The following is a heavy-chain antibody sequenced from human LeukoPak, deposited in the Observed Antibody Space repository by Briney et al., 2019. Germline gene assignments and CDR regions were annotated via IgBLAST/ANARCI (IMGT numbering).Heavy chain of an antibody. CDR1: GFTFSSYA. CDR2: NSDGGTKT. V-gene: IGHV3-23*01. Sequence: GGSLRLSCAASGFTFSSYAMHWVRQTSGKGLEWVSGNSDGGTKTYYSDSVKGRFSISRDSAKNTLYLQMNSLRAEDTAVYYCASRYCGGGSCSTRAFHFWGQGTMVTVSS. D-gene: IGHD2-15*01. J-gene: IGHJ3*01. CDR3: ASRYCGGGSCSTRAFHF.